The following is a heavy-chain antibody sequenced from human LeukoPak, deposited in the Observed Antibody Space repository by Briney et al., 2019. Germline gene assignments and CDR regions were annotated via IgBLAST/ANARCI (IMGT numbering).Heavy chain of an antibody. CDR2: VSYDGSSK. J-gene: IGHJ3*02. V-gene: IGHV3-30*04. CDR1: GFTFSRYA. D-gene: IGHD5-12*01. Sequence: GGSLRLSCAASGFTFSRYAPHWVRQTPGRGLAWVTAVSYDGSSKYYADSVKGRFTISRDTSKSTLYLQMNSLRAEDTAVYYCARDSAWQVDLSPYHAFDIWGQGTMVTVSS. CDR3: ARDSAWQVDLSPYHAFDI.